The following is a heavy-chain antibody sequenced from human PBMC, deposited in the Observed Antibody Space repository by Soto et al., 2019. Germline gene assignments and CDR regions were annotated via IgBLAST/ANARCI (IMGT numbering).Heavy chain of an antibody. CDR2: ISGSGGRT. J-gene: IGHJ4*02. Sequence: GGSLRLSCAASGFTFSSYAMSWVRQAPGKGLEWVSAISGSGGRTYYADSVKGRFTISRDNSKNTLYLQMNSLRAEDTSVYYCAKVYYDILTGYYAMISYYFDYWGQGTLVTVSS. D-gene: IGHD3-9*01. CDR3: AKVYYDILTGYYAMISYYFDY. V-gene: IGHV3-23*01. CDR1: GFTFSSYA.